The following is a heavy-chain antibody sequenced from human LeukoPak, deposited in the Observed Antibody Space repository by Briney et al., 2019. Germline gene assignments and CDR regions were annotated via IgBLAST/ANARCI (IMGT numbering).Heavy chain of an antibody. CDR1: GGTFSRYG. D-gene: IGHD2-2*01. CDR2: INPNSGGT. CDR3: ARVPSPYCSSTSCYEDTDY. Sequence: ASVKVSCKASGGTFSRYGISWVRQAPGQGLEWMGWINPNSGGTNYAQKFQGRVTMTRDTSISTAYMELSRLRSDDTAVYYCARVPSPYCSSTSCYEDTDYWGQGTLVTVSS. J-gene: IGHJ4*02. V-gene: IGHV1-2*02.